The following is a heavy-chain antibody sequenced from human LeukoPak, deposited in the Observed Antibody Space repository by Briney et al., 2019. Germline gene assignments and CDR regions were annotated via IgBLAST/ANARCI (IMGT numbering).Heavy chain of an antibody. Sequence: ASVKVSCKASGGTFSSYAISWVRQAPGQGLEWMGGIIPIFGTANYAQKFQGRVTITADESTSTAYMELSSLRSEDTAVYYCARGRGSPGAFDIWGQGTMVTVSS. CDR3: ARGRGSPGAFDI. V-gene: IGHV1-69*13. CDR2: IIPIFGTA. CDR1: GGTFSSYA. J-gene: IGHJ3*02. D-gene: IGHD1-26*01.